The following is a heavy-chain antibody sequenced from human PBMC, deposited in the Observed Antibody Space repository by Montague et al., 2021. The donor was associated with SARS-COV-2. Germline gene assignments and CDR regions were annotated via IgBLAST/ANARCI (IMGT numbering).Heavy chain of an antibody. Sequence: TLSLTCTVSGGSISSGSYYWSWIRQPAGKGLEWIVRIYTSGSTNYNPSLKSRVTISVDTSKNPFSLKLSSVTAAATAVYYCARLAETYYYYYGMDVWGQGTTVTVSS. CDR2: IYTSGST. CDR1: GGSISSGSYY. CDR3: ARLAETYYYYYGMDV. V-gene: IGHV4-61*02. J-gene: IGHJ6*02. D-gene: IGHD1-14*01.